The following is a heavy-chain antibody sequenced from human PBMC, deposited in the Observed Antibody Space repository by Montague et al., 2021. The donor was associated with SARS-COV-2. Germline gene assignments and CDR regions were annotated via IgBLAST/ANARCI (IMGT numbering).Heavy chain of an antibody. CDR2: IYYRGNT. CDR3: ARTSASSDY. J-gene: IGHJ4*02. D-gene: IGHD1-26*01. CDR1: GESISSSDHY. V-gene: IGHV4-39*01. Sequence: SETLSLTCSVSGESISSSDHYWAWIRQPPGKGLEWVGSIYYRGNTYYNPSLKSRLTISVDTSKNQISLQLNSVTPEDTAVYYCARTSASSDYWGQGTLVTASS.